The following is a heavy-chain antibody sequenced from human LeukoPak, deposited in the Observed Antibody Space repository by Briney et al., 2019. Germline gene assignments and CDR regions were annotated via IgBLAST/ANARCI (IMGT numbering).Heavy chain of an antibody. CDR2: INPNSGGT. J-gene: IGHJ3*02. D-gene: IGHD2-15*01. Sequence: ASVKVSCKASGYTFTGYYMHWVRQAPGQGLEWMGWINPNSGGTNYAQKFQGRVTMTRDTSISTAHMELSRLRSDDTAVYYCARVVVVVVGELADAFDIWGQGTMVTVSS. CDR3: ARVVVVVVGELADAFDI. V-gene: IGHV1-2*02. CDR1: GYTFTGYY.